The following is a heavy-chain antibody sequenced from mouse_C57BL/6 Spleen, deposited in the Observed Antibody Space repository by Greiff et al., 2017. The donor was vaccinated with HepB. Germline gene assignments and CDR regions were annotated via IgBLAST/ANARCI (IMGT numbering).Heavy chain of an antibody. V-gene: IGHV5-16*01. CDR3: ARVDYYYGSSARY. Sequence: EVKLMESEGGLVQPGSSMKLSCTASGFTFSDYYMAWVRQVPEKGLEWVANINYDGSSTYYLDSLKSRFIISRDNAKNILYLQMSSLKSEDTATYYCARVDYYYGSSARYWGQGTSVTVSS. CDR1: GFTFSDYY. CDR2: INYDGSST. J-gene: IGHJ4*01. D-gene: IGHD1-1*01.